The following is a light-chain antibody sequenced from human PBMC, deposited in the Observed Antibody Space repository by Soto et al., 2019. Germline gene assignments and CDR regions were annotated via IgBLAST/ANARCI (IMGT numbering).Light chain of an antibody. CDR3: AAWDDSLNGVL. Sequence: QAVVTQPPSASGTPGQRVTISCSGSSSNIGSNTVYWYHQLPGTAPKLLIYGNDERPSGVPDRFSGSKSGTSASLAISGLQSEDEADYYCAAWDDSLNGVLFGGGTKLTVL. V-gene: IGLV1-44*01. J-gene: IGLJ2*01. CDR1: SSNIGSNT. CDR2: GND.